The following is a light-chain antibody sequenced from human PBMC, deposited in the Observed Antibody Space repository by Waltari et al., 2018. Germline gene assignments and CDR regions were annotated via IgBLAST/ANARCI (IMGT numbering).Light chain of an antibody. Sequence: DIVMTQSPDSLAVSLGERVTINCKSSQSVFYSSTNKNNLAWYHQKPGQPPKLLIYWASNRGSGVPDRFSGSGSGTDFTLTIGSLQAEDVAVYYCQQYYSTPWTFGQGTKVEIK. CDR3: QQYYSTPWT. CDR2: WAS. CDR1: QSVFYSSTNKNN. V-gene: IGKV4-1*01. J-gene: IGKJ1*01.